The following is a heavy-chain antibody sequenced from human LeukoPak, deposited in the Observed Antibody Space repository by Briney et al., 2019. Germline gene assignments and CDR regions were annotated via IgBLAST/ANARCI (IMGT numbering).Heavy chain of an antibody. D-gene: IGHD2-8*01. CDR1: GFTFSTYN. Sequence: PGGSLRLPCAASGFTFSTYNMHWVRQAPGTGLEWVAVIWYDGSNKYYVDSVKGRFTISRDNSKNTLYLQMSSLRAEDTAVYFCAKSSSGLGLNEYFDLWGRGTLVTVSS. CDR2: IWYDGSNK. J-gene: IGHJ2*01. CDR3: AKSSSGLGLNEYFDL. V-gene: IGHV3-33*06.